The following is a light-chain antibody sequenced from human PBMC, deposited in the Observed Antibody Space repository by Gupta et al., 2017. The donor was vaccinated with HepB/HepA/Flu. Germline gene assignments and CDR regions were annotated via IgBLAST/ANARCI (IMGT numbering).Light chain of an antibody. Sequence: QSALTQPPSASGSPGQSVTISCTGTSSDVGGYNYVSWYQQHPGKAPKLMIYEVSKRPSGVPDRFSGSKSGNTASLTVSGLQAEEEADYYYSSYAGSNNVVFGGGTKLTVL. CDR2: EVS. CDR1: SSDVGGYNY. V-gene: IGLV2-8*01. J-gene: IGLJ2*01. CDR3: SSYAGSNNVV.